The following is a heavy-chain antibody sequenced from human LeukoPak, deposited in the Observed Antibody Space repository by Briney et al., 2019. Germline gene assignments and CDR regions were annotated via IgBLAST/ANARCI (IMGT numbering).Heavy chain of an antibody. Sequence: SETLSLTCTVSGGSISSGDYYWSWIRQPPGKGLEWIGYIYYGGSTYYNPSLKSRVTISVDTSKNQFSLKLSSVTAADTAVYYCARALAAAYEGYYYYYGMDVWGQGTTVTVSS. CDR3: ARALAAAYEGYYYYYGMDV. CDR2: IYYGGST. V-gene: IGHV4-30-4*01. D-gene: IGHD6-13*01. CDR1: GGSISSGDYY. J-gene: IGHJ6*02.